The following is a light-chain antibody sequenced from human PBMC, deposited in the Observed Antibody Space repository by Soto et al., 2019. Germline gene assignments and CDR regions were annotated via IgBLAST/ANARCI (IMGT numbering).Light chain of an antibody. V-gene: IGLV2-14*01. CDR3: SSYTSSSTYV. CDR1: SSDIGDYNY. Sequence: QSALTQPASVSGSPGQSITISCTGTSSDIGDYNYVSWYQQFPGKAPKLMIYEVSNRPSGVSNRFSGSKSGNTASLTISGLRAEDEADYYCSSYTSSSTYVFGTGTQLTVL. CDR2: EVS. J-gene: IGLJ1*01.